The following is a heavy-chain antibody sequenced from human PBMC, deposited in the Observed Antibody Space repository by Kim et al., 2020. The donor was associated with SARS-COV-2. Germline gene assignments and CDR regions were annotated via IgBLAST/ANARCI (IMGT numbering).Heavy chain of an antibody. D-gene: IGHD4-17*01. CDR2: IYYSGST. CDR1: GGSISSSSYY. V-gene: IGHV4-39*01. Sequence: SETLSLTCTASGGSISSSSYYWGWIRQPPGKGLEWIGSIYYSGSTYYNPSLKSRVTISVDTSKNQFSLKLSSVTAADTAVYYCARLTVSLFDYWGQGTLV. J-gene: IGHJ4*02. CDR3: ARLTVSLFDY.